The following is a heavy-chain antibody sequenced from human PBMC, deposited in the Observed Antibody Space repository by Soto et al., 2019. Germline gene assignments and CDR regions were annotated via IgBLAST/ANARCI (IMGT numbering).Heavy chain of an antibody. Sequence: PGGSLRLSCAASGFTFSSYIMNWVRQAPGKGLEWVSYISSSSSTIYYADSVKGRFTISRDNAKNSLYLQMNSLRAEDTAVYYCARADYGDYAGSFDYWGQGTLVTVSS. J-gene: IGHJ4*02. CDR1: GFTFSSYI. V-gene: IGHV3-48*01. CDR2: ISSSSSTI. CDR3: ARADYGDYAGSFDY. D-gene: IGHD4-17*01.